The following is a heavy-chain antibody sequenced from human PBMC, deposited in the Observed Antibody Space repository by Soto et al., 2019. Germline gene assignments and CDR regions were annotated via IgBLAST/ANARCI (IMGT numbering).Heavy chain of an antibody. CDR2: ISGGGGST. D-gene: IGHD3-10*01. Sequence: EVQLLESGGGLVQPGGSLRLSCEASGFTFSSYAMSWVRQAPGKGLGWVPGISGGGGSTYYADSVKGRFTISRDNSKNTLFLRMNRPRVEDTAVYYCMRPAPRGRHYFYFGMDVWGQGTTVTVSS. CDR1: GFTFSSYA. CDR3: MRPAPRGRHYFYFGMDV. J-gene: IGHJ6*02. V-gene: IGHV3-23*01.